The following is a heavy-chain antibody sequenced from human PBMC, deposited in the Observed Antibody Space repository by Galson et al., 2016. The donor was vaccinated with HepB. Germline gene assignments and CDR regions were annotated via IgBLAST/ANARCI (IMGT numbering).Heavy chain of an antibody. CDR1: GFTFKSYA. CDR3: AKEGEFRTSEY. V-gene: IGHV3-23*01. Sequence: SLRLSCAASGFTFKSYAMNWVRQAPGKGLEWVSAISATGGSAYYADSVKGRFTISRDNSKNTLYLQMNSLRAEDTAVYFCAKEGEFRTSEYWGQGTLVTVAS. J-gene: IGHJ4*02. D-gene: IGHD3-16*01. CDR2: ISATGGSA.